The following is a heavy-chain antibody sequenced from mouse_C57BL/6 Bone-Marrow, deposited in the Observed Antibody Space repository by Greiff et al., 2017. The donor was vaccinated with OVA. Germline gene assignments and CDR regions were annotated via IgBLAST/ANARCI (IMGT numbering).Heavy chain of an antibody. CDR2: IYPGSGST. V-gene: IGHV1-55*01. CDR3: ARGGICYEYD. CDR1: GYTFTSYW. D-gene: IGHD2-4*01. Sequence: QVQLQQSGAELVKPGASVKMSCKASGYTFTSYWITWVKQRPGQGLEWIGDIYPGSGSTNYNEKFKSKATLTVDTSSSTAYMQLSSLTSEDSAVYYGARGGICYEYDWGQGTALTVSA. J-gene: IGHJ2*01.